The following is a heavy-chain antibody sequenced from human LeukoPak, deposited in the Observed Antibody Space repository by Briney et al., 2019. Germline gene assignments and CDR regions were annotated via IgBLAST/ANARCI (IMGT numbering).Heavy chain of an antibody. J-gene: IGHJ3*02. CDR1: GYSISSGYY. CDR2: IYHSGST. V-gene: IGHV4-38-2*02. D-gene: IGHD3-22*01. Sequence: KPSETLFLTCTVSGYSISSGYYWDWIRQPPGKGLEWIGSIYHSGSTYYNPSLKSRVTISVDTSKNQFSLKLSSVTAADTAVYYCARDPPGPAYYYDQIEDAFDIWGQGTMVTVSS. CDR3: ARDPPGPAYYYDQIEDAFDI.